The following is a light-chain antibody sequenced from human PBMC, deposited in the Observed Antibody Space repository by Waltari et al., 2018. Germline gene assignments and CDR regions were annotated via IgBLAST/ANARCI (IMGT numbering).Light chain of an antibody. CDR3: CSYAGTYRWV. V-gene: IGLV2-11*01. Sequence: QSALTQPRSVSGSPGQSVTISCTGTSSNVGTYNYVSWYQQLPGKAPKLMIADVFKRPSGVRDRFSGSKSGYTASLTISGLQAEDEADYYCCSYAGTYRWVFGGGTKVTVL. CDR1: SSNVGTYNY. J-gene: IGLJ3*02. CDR2: DVF.